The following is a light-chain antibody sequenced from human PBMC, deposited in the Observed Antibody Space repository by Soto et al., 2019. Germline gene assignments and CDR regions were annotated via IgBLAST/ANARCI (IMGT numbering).Light chain of an antibody. Sequence: EIVLTQSPGTLSLSPGERATLSCRASQSVSNNYLAWYQQKPGQAPRLLIYGASNRATGIPGRFSGSGSGTDFTLTISRLEPEDFAVYYCQQYGSSRWTFGQGTKVDIK. J-gene: IGKJ1*01. CDR1: QSVSNNY. CDR2: GAS. V-gene: IGKV3-20*01. CDR3: QQYGSSRWT.